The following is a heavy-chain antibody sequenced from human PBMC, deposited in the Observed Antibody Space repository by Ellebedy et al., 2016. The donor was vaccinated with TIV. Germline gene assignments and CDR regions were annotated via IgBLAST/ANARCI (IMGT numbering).Heavy chain of an antibody. CDR1: GFTFSSYW. D-gene: IGHD3-3*01. J-gene: IGHJ4*02. Sequence: GESLKISCAASGFTFSSYWMSWVRQAPGKGLEWVANIKQDGSEKYYVDSVKGRFAISRDNAKNSLYLQMNSLRAEDTAVYYCASLGYYDFWSGYGYWGQGTLVTVSS. CDR3: ASLGYYDFWSGYGY. CDR2: IKQDGSEK. V-gene: IGHV3-7*03.